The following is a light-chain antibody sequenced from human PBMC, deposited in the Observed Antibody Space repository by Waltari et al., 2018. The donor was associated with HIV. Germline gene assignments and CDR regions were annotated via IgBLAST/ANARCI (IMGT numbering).Light chain of an antibody. Sequence: EAVLTQSPVSLSVALGRPASISCISSQSLIYTDGNTYLNWFHQRPGQSPRRLIYKISNRDSGVPDRFSGSGSVTEFTLHISRVEAEDVGIFYCMQSTHWPGTFGQGTKVEIQ. CDR2: KIS. V-gene: IGKV2-30*01. CDR3: MQSTHWPGT. J-gene: IGKJ1*01. CDR1: QSLIYTDGNTY.